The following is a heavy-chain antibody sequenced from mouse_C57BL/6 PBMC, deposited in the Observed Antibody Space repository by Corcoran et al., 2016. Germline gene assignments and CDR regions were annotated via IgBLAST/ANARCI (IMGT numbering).Heavy chain of an antibody. CDR3: ARSATVVATDWYFDV. V-gene: IGHV9-3*01. J-gene: IGHJ1*03. D-gene: IGHD1-1*01. CDR1: GYTFTTYG. CDR2: INTYSGVP. Sequence: QIQLVQSGPELKKPGETVKISCKASGYTFTTYGMSWVKQAPGKGLKWMGWINTYSGVPTYADDFKGRFAFSLETSASTAYLQINNLKNEDTATYFCARSATVVATDWYFDVWGTGTTVTVSS.